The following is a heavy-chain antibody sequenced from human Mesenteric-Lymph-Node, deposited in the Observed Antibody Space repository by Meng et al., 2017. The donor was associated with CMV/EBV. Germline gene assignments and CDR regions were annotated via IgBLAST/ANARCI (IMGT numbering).Heavy chain of an antibody. CDR1: GFTFSDYH. Sequence: GESLKISCAASGFTFSDYHMSWMRQAPGKGPEWVSNIYNSGDIIYYADSVKGRFTISRDNAKNTLYLQMNSLRAEDTAVYYCARGTRDNDYWGQGTLVTVSS. CDR3: ARGTRDNDY. CDR2: IYNSGDII. V-gene: IGHV3-11*04. D-gene: IGHD3-3*01. J-gene: IGHJ4*02.